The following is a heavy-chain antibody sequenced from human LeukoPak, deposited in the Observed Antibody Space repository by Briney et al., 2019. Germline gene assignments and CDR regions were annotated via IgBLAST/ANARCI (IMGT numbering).Heavy chain of an antibody. CDR1: GYSFTKYY. V-gene: IGHV1-46*01. D-gene: IGHD7-27*01. Sequence: AAVTVSCKASGYSFTKYYMHWVRQAPGQGLEGMGITNPTGGSTNYAQNSQGRVTIIRSMSTTTVYMDLKSRKCEDNAVYYCARAGSTGDYQPGSFEFWGQGALVTVSS. CDR3: ARAGSTGDYQPGSFEF. CDR2: TNPTGGST. J-gene: IGHJ4*02.